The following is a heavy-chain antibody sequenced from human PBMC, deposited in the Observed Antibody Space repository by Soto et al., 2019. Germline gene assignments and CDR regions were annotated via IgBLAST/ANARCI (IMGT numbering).Heavy chain of an antibody. J-gene: IGHJ6*02. CDR3: ARNHVDTAMVAYYYYYYYGMDV. CDR2: IIPIFGTA. Sequence: GASVKVSCKASGGTFSSYAISWVRQAPGQGLEWMGGIIPIFGTANYAQKFQGRVTVTADESTSTAYMELSSLRSEDTAVYYCARNHVDTAMVAYYYYYYYGMDVWGQGTTVTVSS. V-gene: IGHV1-69*13. CDR1: GGTFSSYA. D-gene: IGHD5-18*01.